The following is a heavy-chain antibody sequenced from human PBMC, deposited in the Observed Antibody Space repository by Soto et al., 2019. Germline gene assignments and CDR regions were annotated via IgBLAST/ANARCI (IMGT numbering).Heavy chain of an antibody. V-gene: IGHV3-7*03. CDR2: INQDGGEK. J-gene: IGHJ4*02. CDR1: GFTSSKYW. Sequence: GGSLRLSCAGSGFTSSKYWMKWVRQSPGKGLEWVASINQDGGEKHHVDSVKGRFTISRDNAKNSVYLQMDSLRPEDTAVYYCARWIQKRLSEDDCWGQGTQVTVS. D-gene: IGHD5-18*01. CDR3: ARWIQKRLSEDDC.